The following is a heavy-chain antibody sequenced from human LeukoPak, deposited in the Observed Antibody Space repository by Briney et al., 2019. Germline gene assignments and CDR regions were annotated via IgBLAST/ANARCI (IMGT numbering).Heavy chain of an antibody. J-gene: IGHJ6*02. CDR3: AKGLGYCSSTSCSKLSYYYGMDV. D-gene: IGHD2-2*01. Sequence: PGGSLRLSCAASGFTFDDYAMHWVRQAPGKGLECVSGISWNSGSIGYADSVKGRFTISRDNAKNSLYLQMNSLRAEDTALYYCAKGLGYCSSTSCSKLSYYYGMDVWGQGTTVIVSS. V-gene: IGHV3-9*01. CDR1: GFTFDDYA. CDR2: ISWNSGSI.